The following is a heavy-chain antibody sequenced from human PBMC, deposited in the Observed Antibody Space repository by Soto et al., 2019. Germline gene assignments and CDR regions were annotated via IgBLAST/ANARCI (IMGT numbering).Heavy chain of an antibody. CDR3: ARLWSAREPNFDS. V-gene: IGHV3-73*01. J-gene: IGHJ4*02. D-gene: IGHD1-26*01. CDR1: GYTFSDSA. CDR2: IRSKANNYAT. Sequence: GGSLRLSCVASGYTFSDSAMHWVRQASGKGLEWVGRIRSKANNYATVYAASVKGRSTISRDDSKNTAYLQMNSLKTEDTAVYYCARLWSAREPNFDSWGQGTLVTVSS.